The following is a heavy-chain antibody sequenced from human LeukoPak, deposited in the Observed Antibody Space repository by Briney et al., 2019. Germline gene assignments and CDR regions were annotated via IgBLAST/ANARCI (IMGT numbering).Heavy chain of an antibody. J-gene: IGHJ4*02. CDR2: ISYDGNQI. CDR3: AGYGDYFDY. V-gene: IGHV3-30-3*01. Sequence: GRSLRLSCAASGFPFSSFAMHWVRQAPDKGLEWMAMISYDGNQIYYADSVKGRFTISRDNAKNSLYLQMNSLRAEDTAVYYCAGYGDYFDYWGQGTLVTVSS. D-gene: IGHD4-17*01. CDR1: GFPFSSFA.